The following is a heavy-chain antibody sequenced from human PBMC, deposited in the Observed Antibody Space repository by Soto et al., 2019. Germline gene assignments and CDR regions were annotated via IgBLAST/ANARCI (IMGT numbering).Heavy chain of an antibody. J-gene: IGHJ4*02. CDR3: AGHVVGAGGWVEEPL. V-gene: IGHV5-10-1*01. D-gene: IGHD1-1*01. Sequence: EVQLVQSGAEVKKPGESLRISCKGSGYSFTSYWISWVRQMPGKGLEWRGRIDPSDSYTNYSPSFQGHVTISADKSISTAYLQWSSLKASDTAMYYCAGHVVGAGGWVEEPLWGKGTLVTVSS. CDR1: GYSFTSYW. CDR2: IDPSDSYT.